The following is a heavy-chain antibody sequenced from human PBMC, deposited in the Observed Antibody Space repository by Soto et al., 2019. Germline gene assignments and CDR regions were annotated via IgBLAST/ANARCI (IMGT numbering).Heavy chain of an antibody. J-gene: IGHJ5*02. CDR3: ARLGAYYQSLDP. CDR1: GGSLSPNY. D-gene: IGHD3-22*01. CDR2: IYYSGTA. V-gene: IGHV4-59*08. Sequence: QVQLQESGLGLVKPSETLSLTCTVSGGSLSPNYWTWIRQPPGKGLEWIAYIYYSGTATYNPSLNSRVAISLDMSKNQISLTPSSVTAADTAVYYCARLGAYYQSLDPWGQGTLVTVSS.